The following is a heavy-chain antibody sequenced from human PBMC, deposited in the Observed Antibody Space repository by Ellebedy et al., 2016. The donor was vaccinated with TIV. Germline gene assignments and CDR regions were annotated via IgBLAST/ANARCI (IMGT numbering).Heavy chain of an antibody. V-gene: IGHV4-4*09. D-gene: IGHD5-24*01. Sequence: GSLRLXXTVSGGSIISHYWNWIRQFPSKGLEWIGHISNSGNIQYNPSLRGRVTMSLDTSKNQFSLRLTSVTAGDTAVYYCVRRIQMGTISPSGSAAWLDPWGQGALVTVSS. J-gene: IGHJ5*02. CDR2: ISNSGNI. CDR1: GGSIISHY. CDR3: VRRIQMGTISPSGSAAWLDP.